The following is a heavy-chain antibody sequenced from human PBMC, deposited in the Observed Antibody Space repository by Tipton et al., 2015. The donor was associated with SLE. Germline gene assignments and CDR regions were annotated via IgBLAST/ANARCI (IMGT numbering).Heavy chain of an antibody. CDR2: IYHSGTT. V-gene: IGHV4-59*12. CDR1: GGSINNYY. CDR3: ARLSYYGDYFDY. Sequence: TLSLTCTVSGGSINNYYWNWIRQPPGKGLEWIGIIYHSGTTYYNPSLKSRVTISVDTPKNRFSLELTFVTAADTAVYYCARLSYYGDYFDYWGQGSLVTVSS. D-gene: IGHD4-17*01. J-gene: IGHJ4*02.